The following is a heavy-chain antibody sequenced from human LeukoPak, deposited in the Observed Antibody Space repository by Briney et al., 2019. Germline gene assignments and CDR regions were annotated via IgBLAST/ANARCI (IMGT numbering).Heavy chain of an antibody. J-gene: IGHJ4*02. CDR2: INPSGGST. D-gene: IGHD1/OR15-1a*01. CDR3: ARDRSGNTAEFDF. V-gene: IGHV1-46*01. CDR1: GYTFTSYY. Sequence: ASVKVSCKASGYTFTSYYMHWVRQAPGQGLEWMGIINPSGGSTSYAQKFQGRLTISAVESTTTAYMELSSLRSEDTAVFYCARDRSGNTAEFDFWGQGTLVTVSS.